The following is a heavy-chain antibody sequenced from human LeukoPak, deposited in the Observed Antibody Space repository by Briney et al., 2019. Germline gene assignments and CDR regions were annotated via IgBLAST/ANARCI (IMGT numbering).Heavy chain of an antibody. CDR2: ISRSCSTI. Sequence: GRSLRLSCRASGFTFSSYETNCDRQAQGKGMEWLSNISRSCSTIHYADSVKGRFTNSRDNANNPQYLQMNRLRAEDTAVYYCAKYGADTHPYYFDYWGQGTLVTVSS. D-gene: IGHD2-15*01. J-gene: IGHJ4*02. V-gene: IGHV3-48*03. CDR1: GFTFSSYE. CDR3: AKYGADTHPYYFDY.